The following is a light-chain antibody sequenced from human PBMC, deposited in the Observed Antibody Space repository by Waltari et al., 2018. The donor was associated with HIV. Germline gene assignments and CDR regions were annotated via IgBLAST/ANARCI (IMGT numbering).Light chain of an antibody. CDR2: TNN. CDR3: GAWDDNLDAWV. Sequence: QSVLTQAPSASGTPGQRVTISCSGSFSNIGNNGVSGFQQLTGTAPKLLIYTNNPRPSGVPDRFAGSKSGTSASLSISGLQSDDEADYYCGAWDDNLDAWVFGGGTKLSV. CDR1: FSNIGNNG. J-gene: IGLJ3*02. V-gene: IGLV1-44*01.